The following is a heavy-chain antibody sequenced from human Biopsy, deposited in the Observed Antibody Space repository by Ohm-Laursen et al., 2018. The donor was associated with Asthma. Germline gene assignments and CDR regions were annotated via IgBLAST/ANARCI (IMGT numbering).Heavy chain of an antibody. CDR3: ARGSFYYEIFFSSRRRHTRSVSAFLLNRSSDL. V-gene: IGHV4-31*02. CDR2: IYYSGIT. J-gene: IGHJ2*01. D-gene: IGHD3-22*01. Sequence: EWIGYIYYSGITSSNPSLRSRVIISVDTSKNQFSLKLTSVTAADTAVYYCARGSFYYEIFFSSRRRHTRSVSAFLLNRSSDL.